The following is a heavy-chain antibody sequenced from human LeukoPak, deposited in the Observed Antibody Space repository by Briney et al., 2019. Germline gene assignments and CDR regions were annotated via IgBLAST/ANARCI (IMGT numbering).Heavy chain of an antibody. J-gene: IGHJ4*02. CDR1: GYTFTSYG. V-gene: IGHV1-18*01. CDR2: ISAYNGNT. CDR3: AEGVYSSGWYAFDY. D-gene: IGHD6-19*01. Sequence: ASVKVSCKASGYTFTSYGIIWVRQAPGQGLEWMGWISAYNGNTNYAQKLQGRVTMTTDTSTSTAYMELRSLRSDDTAVYYCAEGVYSSGWYAFDYWGQGTLVTVSS.